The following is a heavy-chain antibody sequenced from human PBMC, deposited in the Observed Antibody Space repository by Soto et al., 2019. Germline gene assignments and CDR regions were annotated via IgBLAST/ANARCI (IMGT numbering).Heavy chain of an antibody. V-gene: IGHV4-31*03. Sequence: PSETLSLTCTVSGGSISSGGYYWSWIRQHPGKGLEWIGYIYYSGSTYYNPSLKSRVTISVDTSKNQFSLKLSSVTAADTAVYYCARVGSENWFDPWGQGTLVTVSS. CDR1: GGSISSGGYY. J-gene: IGHJ5*02. D-gene: IGHD1-26*01. CDR3: ARVGSENWFDP. CDR2: IYYSGST.